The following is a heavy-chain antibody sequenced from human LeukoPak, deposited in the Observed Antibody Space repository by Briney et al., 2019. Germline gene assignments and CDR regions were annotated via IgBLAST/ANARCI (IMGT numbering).Heavy chain of an antibody. CDR1: GFTFSSNY. V-gene: IGHV3-66*01. CDR2: IYSGGST. J-gene: IGHJ6*02. Sequence: GGSLRLSCAASGFTFSSNYMSWVRQAPGKGLEWVSVIYSGGSTYYSDSVKGRFTISRDNSKNTLYLQMNSLRAEDTAVYYCARFRTEYYYYGMDVWGQGTTVTVSS. CDR3: ARFRTEYYYYGMDV. D-gene: IGHD2-8*02.